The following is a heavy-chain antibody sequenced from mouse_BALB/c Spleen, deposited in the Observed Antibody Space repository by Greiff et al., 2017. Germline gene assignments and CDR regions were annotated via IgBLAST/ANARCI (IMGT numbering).Heavy chain of an antibody. D-gene: IGHD1-1*01. CDR2: ISYSGST. CDR1: GDSITSGY. J-gene: IGHJ4*01. Sequence: EVKLVESGPSLVKPSQTLSLTCSVTGDSITSGYWNWIRKFPGNKLEYMGYISYSGSTYYNPSLKSRISITRDTSKNQYYLQLNSVTTEDTATYYCARYRITTVVAPMDYWGQGTSVTVSS. CDR3: ARYRITTVVAPMDY. V-gene: IGHV3-8*02.